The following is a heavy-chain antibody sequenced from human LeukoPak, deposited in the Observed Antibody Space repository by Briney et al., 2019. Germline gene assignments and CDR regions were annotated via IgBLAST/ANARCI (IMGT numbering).Heavy chain of an antibody. J-gene: IGHJ5*02. CDR2: ISGSGGST. CDR1: GFTFSSYA. CDR3: AKRVRYCSSTSCYNWFDP. Sequence: PGGSLRLSWAASGFTFSSYAMSWVRQAPGKGLEWVSAISGSGGSTYHADSVKGRFTISRDNSKNTLDLQMNSLRAEDTAVYYCAKRVRYCSSTSCYNWFDPWGQGTLVTVSS. V-gene: IGHV3-23*01. D-gene: IGHD2-2*01.